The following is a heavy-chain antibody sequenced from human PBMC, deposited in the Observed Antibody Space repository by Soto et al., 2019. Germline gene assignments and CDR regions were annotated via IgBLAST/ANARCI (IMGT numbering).Heavy chain of an antibody. Sequence: PSETLSLTCTVSGGSITSAGYYWTWIRQHPGKGLEWIACIYYSGSTSYSPSLRSRLNISVDTSMSQFFLKLTSVNAADTAVYFCASEKKRAHGGASFGSWGQGTLVSSPQ. J-gene: IGHJ4*02. V-gene: IGHV4-31*03. CDR2: IYYSGST. CDR3: ASEKKRAHGGASFGS. CDR1: GGSITSAGYY.